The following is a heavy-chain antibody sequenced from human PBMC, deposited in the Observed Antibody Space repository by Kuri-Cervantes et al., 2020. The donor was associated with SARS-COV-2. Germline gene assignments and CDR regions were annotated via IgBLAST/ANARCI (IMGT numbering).Heavy chain of an antibody. CDR3: VRDGDHWNFDY. J-gene: IGHJ4*02. CDR1: GFTFSGHR. Sequence: ESLQISCAASGFTFSGHRIHWVRQAPGKGLVWVSRINPDGSYTNNADSVKGRFTLSRDNAKNMLFLQMNSLRAEDTAVYYCVRDGDHWNFDYWGQGTLVTVSS. D-gene: IGHD1-1*01. CDR2: INPDGSYT. V-gene: IGHV3-74*01.